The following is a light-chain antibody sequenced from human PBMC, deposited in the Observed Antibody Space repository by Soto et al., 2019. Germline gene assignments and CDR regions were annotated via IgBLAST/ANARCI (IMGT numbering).Light chain of an antibody. J-gene: IGLJ1*01. CDR1: SSNIGGGYD. V-gene: IGLV1-40*01. CDR3: QSYDSSLSGYV. Sequence: QSVLTQSPSVSGAPGQRVTISCTGSSSNIGGGYDVHWYQQLPGTAPKLLIFANINRPSGVPDRFSGSKSGTSASLAITGLRAEDEADYYCQSYDSSLSGYVFGTGTKLTVL. CDR2: ANI.